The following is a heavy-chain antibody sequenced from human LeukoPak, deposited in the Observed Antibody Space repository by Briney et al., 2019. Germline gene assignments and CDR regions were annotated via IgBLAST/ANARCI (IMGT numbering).Heavy chain of an antibody. CDR3: ASGGSYYDSSGYAFAY. J-gene: IGHJ4*02. CDR1: GGTFSSYA. D-gene: IGHD3-22*01. Sequence: WASVNVSCKASGGTFSSYAISWVRQAPGQGLEWMGGIIPIFGTANYAQKFQGRVTITADESTSTAYMELSSLRSEDTAVYYCASGGSYYDSSGYAFAYWGQGTLVTVSS. CDR2: IIPIFGTA. V-gene: IGHV1-69*13.